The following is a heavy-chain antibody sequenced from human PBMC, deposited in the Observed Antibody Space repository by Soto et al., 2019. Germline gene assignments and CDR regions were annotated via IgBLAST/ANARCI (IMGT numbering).Heavy chain of an antibody. CDR3: AKDGDSSGWYDY. V-gene: IGHV3-23*01. CDR2: ISGSGGST. Sequence: GGSLGLSCAASGFTFSSYAMSWVRQAPGKGLEWVSAISGSGGSTYYADSVKGRFTISRDNSKNTLYLQMNSLRAEDTAVYYCAKDGDSSGWYDYWGQGTLVTVSS. D-gene: IGHD6-19*01. CDR1: GFTFSSYA. J-gene: IGHJ4*02.